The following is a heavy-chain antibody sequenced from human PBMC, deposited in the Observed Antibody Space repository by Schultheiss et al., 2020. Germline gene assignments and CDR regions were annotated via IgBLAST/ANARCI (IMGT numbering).Heavy chain of an antibody. V-gene: IGHV3-23*01. J-gene: IGHJ4*02. Sequence: GGSLRLSCAASGFTFSSYWMSWVRQAPGKGLEWVSAISGSGGSTYYADSVKGRFTISRDNSKNTLYLQMNSLKTEDTAVYYCTTVSGWYGSFDYWGQGTLVTVSS. CDR1: GFTFSSYW. CDR2: ISGSGGST. D-gene: IGHD6-19*01. CDR3: TTVSGWYGSFDY.